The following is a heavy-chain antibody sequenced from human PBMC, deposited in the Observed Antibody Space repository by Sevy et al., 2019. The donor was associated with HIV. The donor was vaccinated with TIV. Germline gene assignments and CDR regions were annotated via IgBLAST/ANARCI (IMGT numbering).Heavy chain of an antibody. V-gene: IGHV4-34*01. J-gene: IGHJ6*02. CDR2: INHSGST. D-gene: IGHD3-10*01. CDR3: ARGGSGSYYPYYYYGMDV. Sequence: SETLSLTCAVYGGSFSGYYWSWIRQPPGKGLEWIGEINHSGSTNYNPSLKSRVTISVDTSKNQFSLKLSSVTAADTAVYYCARGGSGSYYPYYYYGMDVWGQGTTVTVSS. CDR1: GGSFSGYY.